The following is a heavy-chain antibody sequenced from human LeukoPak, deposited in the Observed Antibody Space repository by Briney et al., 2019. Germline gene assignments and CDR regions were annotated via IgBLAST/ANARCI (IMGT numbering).Heavy chain of an antibody. CDR1: GFTFSDYA. V-gene: IGHV3-23*01. CDR3: VKMGNDFWSGYYRGGYFEY. Sequence: GGSLRLSCAASGFTFSDYAMSWVRQAPGKGLEWVSVISRSGGSTIYADFVKGRFSLSRDNSRNTLYLQVISLSAEDTAEYYCVKMGNDFWSGYYRGGYFEYWGQGTLVTVSS. J-gene: IGHJ4*02. D-gene: IGHD3-3*01. CDR2: ISRSGGST.